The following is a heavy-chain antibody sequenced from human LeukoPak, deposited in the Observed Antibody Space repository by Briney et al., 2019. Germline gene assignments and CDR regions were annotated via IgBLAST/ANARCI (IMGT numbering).Heavy chain of an antibody. CDR1: GYSFTSYW. CDR2: IDPSDSYT. D-gene: IGHD5-12*01. V-gene: IGHV5-10-1*01. J-gene: IGHJ6*02. CDR3: SRRPRCNSGYDYSVDYYYYYGMDV. Sequence: GESLRISCKGSGYSFTSYWISWVRQMPGKGLEWMGRIDPSDSYTNYSPSFQGHVTISADKSISTAYLQWSSLKASDTAMYYCSRRPRCNSGYDYSVDYYYYYGMDVWGQGTTVTVSS.